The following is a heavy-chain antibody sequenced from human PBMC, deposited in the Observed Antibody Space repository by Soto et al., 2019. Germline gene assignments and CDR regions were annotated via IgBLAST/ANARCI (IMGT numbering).Heavy chain of an antibody. D-gene: IGHD2-15*01. J-gene: IGHJ5*02. CDR2: ISSSSSTI. CDR3: ARLGYCSGGSCYIGAKGFDP. Sequence: EVQLVESGGGLVQPGGSLRLSCAASGFTFSSYSMNWVRQAPGKGLEWVSYISSSSSTIYYADSVKGRFTISRDNAKKSLYLQINSLTDEDTAVYYWARLGYCSGGSCYIGAKGFDPWGQGTLVTVSS. V-gene: IGHV3-48*02. CDR1: GFTFSSYS.